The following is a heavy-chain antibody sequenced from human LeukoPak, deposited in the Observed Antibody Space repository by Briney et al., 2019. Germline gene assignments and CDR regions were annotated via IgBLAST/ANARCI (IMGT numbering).Heavy chain of an antibody. V-gene: IGHV4-39*01. D-gene: IGHD3-22*01. Sequence: PSETLSLTCTVSGGSISSSSYYWGWIRQPPGKGLEWIGSIYYSGSTYYNPSLKSRVTISVDTSKNQFSLKLSSVTAADTAVYYCARHSRITMIVVVQLHAFDIWGQGTMVTVSS. CDR1: GGSISSSSYY. CDR3: ARHSRITMIVVVQLHAFDI. CDR2: IYYSGST. J-gene: IGHJ3*02.